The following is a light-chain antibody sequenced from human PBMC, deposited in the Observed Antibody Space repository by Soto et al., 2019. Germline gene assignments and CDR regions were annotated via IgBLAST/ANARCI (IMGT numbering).Light chain of an antibody. Sequence: QAVVTQEPSLTVSPGGTVTLTCGSSTGAVTSGHYPYWFQQKPGKAPRILIYDTSNKHSWTPARFSGSLLGGKAALTLSGAQPEDEAEYYCLLSYSGARPYVVFGGGTKLTVL. V-gene: IGLV7-46*01. CDR3: LLSYSGARPYVV. CDR1: TGAVTSGHY. CDR2: DTS. J-gene: IGLJ2*01.